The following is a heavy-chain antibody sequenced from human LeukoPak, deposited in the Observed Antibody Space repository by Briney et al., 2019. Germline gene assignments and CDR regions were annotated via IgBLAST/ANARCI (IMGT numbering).Heavy chain of an antibody. CDR3: ARGGGTVVIGRFDP. V-gene: IGHV3-30*02. D-gene: IGHD2-2*01. CDR2: IQTDGRDK. J-gene: IGHJ5*02. Sequence: GGSLRLSCAASGIDFRASGMHWVRQAPGMGLEWVTFIQTDGRDKYYAASVAGRFTISRDNSKNTVYLNMNNLRPDDTALYYCARGGGTVVIGRFDPGGQGPLVTASS. CDR1: GIDFRASG.